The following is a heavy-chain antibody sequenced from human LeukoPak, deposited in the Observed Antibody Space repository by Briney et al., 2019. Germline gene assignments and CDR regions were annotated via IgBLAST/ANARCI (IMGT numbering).Heavy chain of an antibody. J-gene: IGHJ5*02. CDR1: GYTFTGYY. CDR2: INPNSGGT. D-gene: IGHD6-13*01. V-gene: IGHV1-2*04. Sequence: ASVKVSCKASGYTFTGYYMHWVRQAPGQGLERMGWINPNSGGTNYAQKFQGWVTMTRDTSISTAYMELSRLRSDDTAVYYCARGSLRSSSNPLYWFDPWGQGTLVTVSS. CDR3: ARGSLRSSSNPLYWFDP.